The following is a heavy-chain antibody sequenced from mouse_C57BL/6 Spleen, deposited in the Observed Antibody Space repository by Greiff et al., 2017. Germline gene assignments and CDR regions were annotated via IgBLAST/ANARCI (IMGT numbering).Heavy chain of an antibody. D-gene: IGHD1-1*01. V-gene: IGHV2-2*01. CDR1: GFSLTSYG. J-gene: IGHJ1*03. Sequence: VQLQQSGPGLVQPSQSLSITCTVSGFSLTSYGVHWVRQSPGKGLEWLGVIWSGGSTDYNAAFISRLSISKDNSKSQVFFKMNSLQADDTAIYYCARGTTVVDFDVWGTGTTVTVSS. CDR2: IWSGGST. CDR3: ARGTTVVDFDV.